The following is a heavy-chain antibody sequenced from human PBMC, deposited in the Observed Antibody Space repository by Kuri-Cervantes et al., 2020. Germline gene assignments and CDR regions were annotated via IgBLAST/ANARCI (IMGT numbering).Heavy chain of an antibody. CDR3: VKAVGCSGGSCYSLGFDY. CDR1: GFTFSSYW. Sequence: GESLKISCAASGFTFSSYWMHWVRQAPGKGLVWVSRINSDGSSTSYADSVKGRFTISRDNSKNTLYLQMNSLRAEDTAVYYCVKAVGCSGGSCYSLGFDYWGQGTLVTVSS. D-gene: IGHD2-15*01. CDR2: INSDGSST. V-gene: IGHV3-74*01. J-gene: IGHJ4*02.